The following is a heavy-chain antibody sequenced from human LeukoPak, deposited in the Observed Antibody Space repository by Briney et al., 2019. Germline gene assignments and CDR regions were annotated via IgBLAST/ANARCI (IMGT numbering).Heavy chain of an antibody. CDR1: GFTFSSYA. V-gene: IGHV3-30-3*01. D-gene: IGHD2-2*01. Sequence: GGSLRLSCAASGFTFSSYAMHWVRQAPGKGLEWVAXISYDGSNKYXADSVKGRFTISRDNSKNTLYLQMNSLRAEDTAVYYCARDPMXXXXXXFXYWGQGTLVTVSS. CDR3: ARDPMXXXXXXFXY. J-gene: IGHJ4*02. CDR2: ISYDGSNK.